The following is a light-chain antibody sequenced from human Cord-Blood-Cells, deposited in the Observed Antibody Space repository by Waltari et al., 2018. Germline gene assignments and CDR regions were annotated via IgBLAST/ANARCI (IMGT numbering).Light chain of an antibody. Sequence: EIVLTQSPATLSLSPGERATLSRRASQSVSSYLAWYQQKPGQAPRLLIYDASNRAPGIPARFSGSGSGTDFTLTISSLEPEDFAVYYCQQRSNWPSYTFGQGTKLEIK. V-gene: IGKV3-11*01. CDR2: DAS. CDR1: QSVSSY. J-gene: IGKJ2*01. CDR3: QQRSNWPSYT.